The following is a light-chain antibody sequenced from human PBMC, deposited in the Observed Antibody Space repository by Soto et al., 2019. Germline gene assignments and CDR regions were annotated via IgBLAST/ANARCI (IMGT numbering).Light chain of an antibody. J-gene: IGLJ1*01. CDR2: EVS. CDR1: SSDVGGYNY. Sequence: QSVLTQPASVSGSPGQSITISCTGTSSDVGGYNYVSWYQQHPGKAPKLIIYEVSNRPSGVSNRFSGSKSGNTASLTISGLQAEDEADYHCSSYTSINSRVFGTGTKLTVL. CDR3: SSYTSINSRV. V-gene: IGLV2-14*01.